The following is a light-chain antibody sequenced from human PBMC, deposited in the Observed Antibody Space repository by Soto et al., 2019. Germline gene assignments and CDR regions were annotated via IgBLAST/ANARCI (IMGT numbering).Light chain of an antibody. CDR3: SSYTSRSTHVV. V-gene: IGLV2-14*01. J-gene: IGLJ2*01. Sequence: QSALTQPASVSGSPGQSITISCTGTSSDVGGYNYVSWYQQHPGKAPKLMIYDDSNRPSGVSNRFSGSKSGNTASLTISGLQAEDEADYYCSSYTSRSTHVVFGGGTKLTVL. CDR1: SSDVGGYNY. CDR2: DDS.